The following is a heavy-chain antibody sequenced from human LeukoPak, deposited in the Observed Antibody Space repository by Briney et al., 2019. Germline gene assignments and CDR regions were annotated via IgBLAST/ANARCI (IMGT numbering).Heavy chain of an antibody. CDR1: GFTFSSYG. J-gene: IGHJ4*02. D-gene: IGHD3-9*01. Sequence: GGSLRLSCAASGFTFSSYGMHWVRQAPGKGLEWVAVISYDGSNKYYADSVKGRFTISRDNSKNTLYLQMNSLRAEDTAVYYCARDGGYDILTGYPSDYWGQGTLVTVSS. CDR3: ARDGGYDILTGYPSDY. V-gene: IGHV3-30*03. CDR2: ISYDGSNK.